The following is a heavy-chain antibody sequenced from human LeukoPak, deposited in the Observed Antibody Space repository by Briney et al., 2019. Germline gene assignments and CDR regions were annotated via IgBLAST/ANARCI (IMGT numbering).Heavy chain of an antibody. Sequence: SGGSLRLSCAAPGFTFSSYSMNWVRQAPGKGLEWVSSISSSSSYIYYADSVKGRFTISRDNAKNSLYLQMNSLRAEDTAVYYCARDRGIVGATIWFDPWGQGTLVTVSS. D-gene: IGHD1-26*01. J-gene: IGHJ5*02. CDR2: ISSSSSYI. V-gene: IGHV3-21*01. CDR1: GFTFSSYS. CDR3: ARDRGIVGATIWFDP.